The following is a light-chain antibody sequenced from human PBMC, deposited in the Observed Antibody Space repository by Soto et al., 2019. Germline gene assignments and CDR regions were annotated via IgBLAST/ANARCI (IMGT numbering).Light chain of an antibody. CDR1: QSISPW. J-gene: IGKJ2*01. CDR2: KAS. V-gene: IGKV1-5*03. Sequence: DIQMTQSPSTLSASVGDRVTITCRASQSISPWLAWYQQKPGKAPKILIYKASNLESGVPSRFSGSDSGTEFTLTISSLQPDDFATYYCQQYKTYSRTFGQGTKLEIK. CDR3: QQYKTYSRT.